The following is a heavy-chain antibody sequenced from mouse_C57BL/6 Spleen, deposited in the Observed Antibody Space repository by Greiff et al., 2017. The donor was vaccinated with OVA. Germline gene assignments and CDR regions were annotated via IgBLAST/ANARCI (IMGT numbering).Heavy chain of an antibody. J-gene: IGHJ3*01. CDR3: ASRENYDYDGPFAY. CDR1: GYSITSGSY. Sequence: EVKLMESGPGLVKPSQSLSLTCSVTGYSITSGSYWNWIRQFPGNKLEWMGYISYDGSNNYHPSIKNRISITRYTSKNQFCLKLNAVTTQDTATYYWASRENYDYDGPFAYWGKGTLVTVSA. V-gene: IGHV3-6*01. CDR2: ISYDGSN. D-gene: IGHD2-4*01.